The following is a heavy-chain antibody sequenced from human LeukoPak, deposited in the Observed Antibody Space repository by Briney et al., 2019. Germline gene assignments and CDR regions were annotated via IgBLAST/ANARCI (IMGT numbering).Heavy chain of an antibody. CDR2: IYYSGST. CDR3: ARGGDYYDSSGYFY. CDR1: GGSISSGGYY. D-gene: IGHD3-22*01. V-gene: IGHV4-31*03. Sequence: SQTLSLTCTVSGGSISSGGYYWSWIRQHPGKGLVWIGYIYYSGSTYYNPSLNSRVTISVDTYKHQSSLKLSSVTAADTAVYYCARGGDYYDSSGYFYWGQGTLVTVSS. J-gene: IGHJ4*02.